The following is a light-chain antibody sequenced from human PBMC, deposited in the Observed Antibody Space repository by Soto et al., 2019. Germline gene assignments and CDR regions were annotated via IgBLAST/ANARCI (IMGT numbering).Light chain of an antibody. CDR3: QQYNNWPLT. CDR2: GAS. CDR1: RSVSSN. V-gene: IGKV3-15*01. J-gene: IGKJ4*01. Sequence: IVLTQSPATLSVSPGERATLSCRASRSVSSNLAWYQQKPGQAPRLLISGASTRATGLPARFSGSGSGTEFTLTISSLQSEDFAVYYCQQYNNWPLTFGGGTKVDIK.